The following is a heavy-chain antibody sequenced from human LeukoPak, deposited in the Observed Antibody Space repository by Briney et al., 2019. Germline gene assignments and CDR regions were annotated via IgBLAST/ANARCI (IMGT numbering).Heavy chain of an antibody. V-gene: IGHV4-4*07. Sequence: PSETLSLTCTGSGGSISSYYWSWIRQPAGKGLECIGRIYIRGSTNYNLSLKSRVTMSLDTSKNQISLKLRSVTAADTAVYYCARDERTMGVVDYWGQGILVTVSS. D-gene: IGHD3-10*01. CDR1: GGSISSYY. CDR2: IYIRGST. J-gene: IGHJ4*02. CDR3: ARDERTMGVVDY.